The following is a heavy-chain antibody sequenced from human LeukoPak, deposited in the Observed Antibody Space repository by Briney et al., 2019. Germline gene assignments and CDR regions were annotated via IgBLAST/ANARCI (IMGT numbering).Heavy chain of an antibody. CDR3: ARASSVVPAAIWFDP. CDR2: IYYSGST. CDR1: GGSISSYY. J-gene: IGHJ5*02. V-gene: IGHV4-59*01. D-gene: IGHD2-2*01. Sequence: SETLSPTCTVSGGSISSYYWSWIRQPPGKGLEWIGYIYYSGSTNYNPSLKSRVTISVDTSKNQFSLKLSSVTAADTAVYYCARASSVVPAAIWFDPWGQGTLVTVSS.